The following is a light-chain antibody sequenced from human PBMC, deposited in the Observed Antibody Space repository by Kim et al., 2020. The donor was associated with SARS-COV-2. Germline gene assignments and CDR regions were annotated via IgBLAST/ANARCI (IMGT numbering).Light chain of an antibody. Sequence: ASTGDRVTITCRASQGISSYLAWYQQKPGKAPKLLIYAASTLQSGVPSRFSGSGSGTDFTLTISCLQSEDFATYYCQQYYSYPGTFGQGTKVDIK. CDR3: QQYYSYPGT. V-gene: IGKV1-8*01. CDR1: QGISSY. J-gene: IGKJ1*01. CDR2: AAS.